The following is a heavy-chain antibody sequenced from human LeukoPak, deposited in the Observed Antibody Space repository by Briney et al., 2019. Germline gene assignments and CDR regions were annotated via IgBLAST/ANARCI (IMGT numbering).Heavy chain of an antibody. V-gene: IGHV3-7*01. D-gene: IGHD1-26*01. CDR1: GFTFSSYW. CDR2: IKRDGSEK. J-gene: IGHJ4*02. Sequence: PGGSLRLSCVVSGFTFSSYWMSWVRQAPGKGLEWVANIKRDGSEKYYVDSVKGRFTMSRDNAKNSLYLQMNSLRAEDTAVYYCARVQWEGRGVGSYFEYWGQGALVTVSS. CDR3: ARVQWEGRGVGSYFEY.